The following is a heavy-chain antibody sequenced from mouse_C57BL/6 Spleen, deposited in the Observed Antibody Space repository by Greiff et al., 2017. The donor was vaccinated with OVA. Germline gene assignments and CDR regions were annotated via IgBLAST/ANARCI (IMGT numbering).Heavy chain of an antibody. CDR3: ARYDYYLYVDY. D-gene: IGHD2-4*01. J-gene: IGHJ2*01. Sequence: EVQRVASGPELVKPGASVKISCKASGYSFTGYYMNWVKQSPEKSLEWIGEINPSTGGTTYNQKFKAKATLTVDKSSSTAYMQLKSLTSEDSAVYYCARYDYYLYVDYWGQGTTLTVSS. CDR2: INPSTGGT. CDR1: GYSFTGYY. V-gene: IGHV1-42*01.